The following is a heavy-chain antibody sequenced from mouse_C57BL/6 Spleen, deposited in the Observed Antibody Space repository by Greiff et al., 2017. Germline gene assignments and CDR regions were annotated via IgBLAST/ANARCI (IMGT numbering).Heavy chain of an antibody. CDR2: IYPSDSET. J-gene: IGHJ2*01. CDR3: ARRQLRLLYFDY. V-gene: IGHV1-61*01. D-gene: IGHD3-2*02. Sequence: QVQLQQPGAELVRPGSSVKLSCKASGYTFTSYWMDWVKQRPGQGLEWIGNIYPSDSETHYNQKFKDKATLTVDKSSSTAYMQLSSLTSEDSAVYYCARRQLRLLYFDYWGQGTTLTVSS. CDR1: GYTFTSYW.